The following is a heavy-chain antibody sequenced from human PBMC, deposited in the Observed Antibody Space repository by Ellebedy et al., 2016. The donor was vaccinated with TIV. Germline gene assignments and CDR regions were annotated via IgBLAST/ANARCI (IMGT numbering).Heavy chain of an antibody. J-gene: IGHJ4*02. CDR3: AKSGLNALRYSDY. Sequence: PGGSLRLSCAASGFAFDNYVMTWVRQAPGEGLEWVSGISGGGDNTYYADSVKGRFTISKDFSPNTLYLQMNSLRAEDTAVYYCAKSGLNALRYSDYWGQGTLVTVSS. V-gene: IGHV3-23*01. CDR1: GFAFDNYV. D-gene: IGHD1-1*01. CDR2: ISGGGDNT.